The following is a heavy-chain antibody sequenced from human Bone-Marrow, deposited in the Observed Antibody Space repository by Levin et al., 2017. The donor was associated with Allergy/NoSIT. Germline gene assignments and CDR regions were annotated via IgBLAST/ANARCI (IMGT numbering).Heavy chain of an antibody. CDR1: GLSIEDYV. CDR2: INWNSDQI. J-gene: IGHJ4*02. Sequence: HPGGSLRLSCSVSGLSIEDYVMHWVRQVPGKGLEWVAGINWNSDQIDYAGSVQGRFTISRDNAKNSLFLQMSSLRVDDTAVYYCSALASRPYWGQGTLVTVS. CDR3: SALASRPY. V-gene: IGHV3-9*01. D-gene: IGHD6-6*01.